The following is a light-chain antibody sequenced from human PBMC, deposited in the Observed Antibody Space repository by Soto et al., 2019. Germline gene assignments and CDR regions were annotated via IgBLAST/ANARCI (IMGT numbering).Light chain of an antibody. CDR2: DVS. J-gene: IGLJ2*01. Sequence: QYVLTQPASVSGSPGQSITISCTGTSSDVGGYNYVSWYQQHPGKAPKLMIYDVSNRPSGVSNRFSGSKSGNTASLTISGLQDEDEADYYCSSYTSSSTLVVFGGGTKLTGL. CDR1: SSDVGGYNY. V-gene: IGLV2-14*01. CDR3: SSYTSSSTLVV.